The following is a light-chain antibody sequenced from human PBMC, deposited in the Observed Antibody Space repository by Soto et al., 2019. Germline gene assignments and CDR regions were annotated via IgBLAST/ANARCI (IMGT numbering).Light chain of an antibody. V-gene: IGLV2-14*01. J-gene: IGLJ2*01. Sequence: QSALTQTASVSGSPGQSINISCTGTSSDVGGYNYVSWYQQHPGKAPKLMIYDVSNRPSGVSNRFSGSKSGNTASLTISGLQAEDEADYYCTSYISSSVVFGGGTKLTVL. CDR1: SSDVGGYNY. CDR3: TSYISSSVV. CDR2: DVS.